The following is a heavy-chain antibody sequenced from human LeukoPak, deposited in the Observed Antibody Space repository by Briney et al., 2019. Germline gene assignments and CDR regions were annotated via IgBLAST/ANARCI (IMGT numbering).Heavy chain of an antibody. V-gene: IGHV4-39*01. CDR1: GVSISSSSYY. Sequence: SETLSLTCTVSGVSISSSSYYWGWIRQSPGKGLEWIGSIYYSGSTYYKSSLKSRVTISVDTSKNQFSLNLSSVTAADTAVYYCARHAPQFYSSWFDPWGQGSLVTVSS. CDR3: ARHAPQFYSSWFDP. CDR2: IYYSGST. D-gene: IGHD5-18*01. J-gene: IGHJ5*02.